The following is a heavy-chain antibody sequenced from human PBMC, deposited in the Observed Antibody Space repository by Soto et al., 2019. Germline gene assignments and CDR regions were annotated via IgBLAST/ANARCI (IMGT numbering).Heavy chain of an antibody. V-gene: IGHV3-74*01. D-gene: IGHD3-3*01. CDR3: ARGWVEGLSRQPPTDY. CDR1: GFTFSRYW. J-gene: IGHJ4*02. CDR2: IDSYGSAT. Sequence: GSLRLSCAASGFTFSRYWMHWVRQAPGKGLVWVSRIDSYGSATSQVDSVEGRFTISRDNAKNTLYLQMNSLRAEDTAVYYCARGWVEGLSRQPPTDYWGQGTLVTVSS.